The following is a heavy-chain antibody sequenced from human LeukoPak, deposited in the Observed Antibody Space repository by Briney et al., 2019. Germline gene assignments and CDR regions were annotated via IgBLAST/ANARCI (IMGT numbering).Heavy chain of an antibody. V-gene: IGHV1-2*02. D-gene: IGHD3-3*01. CDR2: VNPKTGGT. CDR1: GYSFTVYH. J-gene: IGHJ3*01. Sequence: ASVKVSCKAFGYSFTVYHLHWVRQAPRQGLEWMGWVNPKTGGTNYARKFQGRVTMTRDTSINTVNMELSRLTSDDTAVYYCARDYSSKLEWLTYVTGDDAFDVWGQGTMITVS. CDR3: ARDYSSKLEWLTYVTGDDAFDV.